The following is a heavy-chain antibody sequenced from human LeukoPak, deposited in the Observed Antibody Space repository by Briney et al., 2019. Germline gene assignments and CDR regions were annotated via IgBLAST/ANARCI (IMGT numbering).Heavy chain of an antibody. V-gene: IGHV3-23*01. J-gene: IGHJ6*04. Sequence: GGSLRLSCAASGFTFSNHAMSWIRQAPGKGLEWVSVIGDSGGSTYYADSVKGRFTISRDNSKDTLYLQMNSLRSDDTAVYHCAKWGASSPYTYIDVWGKGTTVIVSS. D-gene: IGHD6-6*01. CDR1: GFTFSNHA. CDR2: IGDSGGST. CDR3: AKWGASSPYTYIDV.